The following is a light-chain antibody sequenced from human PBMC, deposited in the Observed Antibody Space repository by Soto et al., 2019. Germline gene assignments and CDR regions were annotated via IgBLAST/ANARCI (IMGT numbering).Light chain of an antibody. J-gene: IGKJ2*01. V-gene: IGKV3D-20*01. CDR3: QQYGSSPPT. Sequence: EIVLTQSPATLSLSPGERATLSCGASQSVSSSYLAWYQQKPGLAPRLLIYDASSRATVIPDRFSGSGSGTDFTLTISRLEPEDFAVYYCQQYGSSPPTFGQGTKLEIK. CDR1: QSVSSSY. CDR2: DAS.